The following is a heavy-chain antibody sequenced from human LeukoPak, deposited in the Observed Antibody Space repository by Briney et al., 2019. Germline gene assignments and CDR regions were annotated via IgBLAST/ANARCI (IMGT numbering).Heavy chain of an antibody. J-gene: IGHJ1*01. V-gene: IGHV3-7*03. Sequence: PGGSLRLSCAASGFTFSSYWMSWVRQAPGKGLEWVANIKQDGSEKYYVDSVKGRFTISRDNSKNTLYLQMNSLRAEDTAVYYCAKAIQLWSLFQHWGQGTLVTVSS. CDR1: GFTFSSYW. D-gene: IGHD5-18*01. CDR2: IKQDGSEK. CDR3: AKAIQLWSLFQH.